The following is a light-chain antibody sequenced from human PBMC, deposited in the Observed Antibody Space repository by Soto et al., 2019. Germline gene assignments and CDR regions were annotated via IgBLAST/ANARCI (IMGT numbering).Light chain of an antibody. V-gene: IGLV2-14*01. CDR1: SSDVGGYNY. CDR2: EVS. J-gene: IGLJ2*01. CDR3: SSYTRSSTLYVV. Sequence: QSVLTQPASVSGSPGQSITISCTGTSSDVGGYNYVSWYQQHPGKAPKLMIYEVSNRPSGVSNRFSGSKSGNTASLTISGLQAEDEADYHCSSYTRSSTLYVVFGGGTKLTVL.